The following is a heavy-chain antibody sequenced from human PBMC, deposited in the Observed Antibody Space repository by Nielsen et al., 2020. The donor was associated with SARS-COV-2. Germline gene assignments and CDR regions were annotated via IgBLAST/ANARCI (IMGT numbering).Heavy chain of an antibody. Sequence: GGSLRLSCAASGFTFSSYGMHWVRQAPGKGLEWVAVISYDGSNKYYADSVKGRFTISRDNAKNSLYLQMNSLGDEDTAVYYCARGVDDYVWGLEAYDYWGQGTLVTVSS. CDR1: GFTFSSYG. J-gene: IGHJ4*02. V-gene: IGHV3-30*03. D-gene: IGHD3-16*01. CDR3: ARGVDDYVWGLEAYDY. CDR2: ISYDGSNK.